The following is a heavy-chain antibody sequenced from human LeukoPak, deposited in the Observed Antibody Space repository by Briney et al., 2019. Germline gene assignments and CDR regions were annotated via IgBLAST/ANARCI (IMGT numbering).Heavy chain of an antibody. Sequence: KPSETLSLTCTASGDSISSYYWSWIRQPPGKGLEWIGYSYHTGSTNYNPSLKSRVTISVDKSKNQFSLKLSSVPPGDTAVYYCATGYSSTWYYFDYWGQGTLVTVSS. CDR2: SYHTGST. D-gene: IGHD6-13*01. V-gene: IGHV4-59*01. CDR1: GDSISSYY. J-gene: IGHJ4*02. CDR3: ATGYSSTWYYFDY.